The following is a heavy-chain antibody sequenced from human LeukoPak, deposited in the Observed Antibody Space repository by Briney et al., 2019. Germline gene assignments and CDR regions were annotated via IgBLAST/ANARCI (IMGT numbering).Heavy chain of an antibody. Sequence: GGSLRLSCAASAFTVSSNYMSWVRQAPGKGLEWVSIIYSGGDTYYADSVKGRFTISRDNSKNTLLLQMNSLRAEDTAMYYCARGLRYFDGYYFDYWGQGTLVTVSS. CDR1: AFTVSSNY. D-gene: IGHD3-9*01. CDR2: IYSGGDT. V-gene: IGHV3-53*01. CDR3: ARGLRYFDGYYFDY. J-gene: IGHJ4*02.